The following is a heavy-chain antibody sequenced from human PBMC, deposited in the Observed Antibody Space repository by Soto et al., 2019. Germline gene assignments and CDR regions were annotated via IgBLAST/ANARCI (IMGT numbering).Heavy chain of an antibody. Sequence: SVKVSCKASGGTFNTYTINWLRQAPGRGLEWVGQVVPMYDSVNYAETFQGRVTITVDKSTNTAYMELTSLRSQDTALYFCASWRSYSGSYCFDYWGQGTLVTVSS. V-gene: IGHV1-69*06. J-gene: IGHJ4*02. CDR3: ASWRSYSGSYCFDY. CDR2: VVPMYDSV. D-gene: IGHD1-26*01. CDR1: GGTFNTYT.